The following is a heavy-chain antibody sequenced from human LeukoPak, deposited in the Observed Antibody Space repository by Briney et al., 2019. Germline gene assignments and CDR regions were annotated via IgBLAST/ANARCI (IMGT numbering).Heavy chain of an antibody. J-gene: IGHJ4*02. CDR2: ISASDGTT. CDR1: GYSFSIYG. D-gene: IGHD4-17*01. CDR3: ARCGAAVTTHFSH. Sequence: GASVKVSCKASGYSFSIYGITWARQAPEQRLEYLGWISASDGTTNYAQKVQDRVTMTTDTSTSTAYLELRSLRSEDTAVYYCARCGAAVTTHFSHWGQGTLVTVSS. V-gene: IGHV1-18*01.